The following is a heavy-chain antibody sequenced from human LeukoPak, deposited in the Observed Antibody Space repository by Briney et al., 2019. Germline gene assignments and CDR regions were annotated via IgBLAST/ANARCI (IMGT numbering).Heavy chain of an antibody. CDR1: GFTFSNHW. D-gene: IGHD2-15*01. Sequence: GGSLRLSCSASGFTFSNHWLHWVRQAPGKGLVWVSRINGDGTSTIYADSVKGRFTISRDNAKSTVYLQMNSLRAEDTAVYYCARTGSGGDLDIWGQGTMVTVSS. CDR2: INGDGTST. J-gene: IGHJ3*02. V-gene: IGHV3-74*01. CDR3: ARTGSGGDLDI.